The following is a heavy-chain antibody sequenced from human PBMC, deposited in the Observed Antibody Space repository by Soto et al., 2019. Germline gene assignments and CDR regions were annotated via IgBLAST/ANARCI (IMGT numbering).Heavy chain of an antibody. J-gene: IGHJ4*02. CDR1: GFTFISYG. V-gene: IGHV3-23*01. CDR3: AKDRRAGGNYGFYSDF. CDR2: SSATGTGT. Sequence: GWSLRLSCASSGFTFISYGMTWVRQAPGKGLEWVSFSSATGTGTYYADSVKGRFTISRDNSKNTLYLQMTSLRADDTAVYYCAKDRRAGGNYGFYSDFWGQGALVTVSS. D-gene: IGHD1-7*01.